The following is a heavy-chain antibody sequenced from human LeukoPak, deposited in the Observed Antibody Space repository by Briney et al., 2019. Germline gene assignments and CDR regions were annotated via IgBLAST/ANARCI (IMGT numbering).Heavy chain of an antibody. CDR3: AKDGSWSCTD. CDR2: IAHHRNNK. V-gene: IGHV3-30*02. D-gene: IGHD2-8*02. Sequence: GGSLRLSCGASGFTFSSSAMHWVRQGPGQGLQWVAYIAHHRNNKYYADSVKGRFTISRDNSKGSLYLQMNSLRADDTAVYYCAKDGSWSCTDWGQGTLVRVSS. CDR1: GFTFSSSA. J-gene: IGHJ4*02.